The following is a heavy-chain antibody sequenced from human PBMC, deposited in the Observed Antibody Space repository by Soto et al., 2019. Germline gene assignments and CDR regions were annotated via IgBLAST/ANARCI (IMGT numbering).Heavy chain of an antibody. Sequence: SVKVSCKASGGTFSSYAISWVRQAPGQGLEWMGGIIPIFGTANYAQKFQGRVTVTADESTSTAYMELSSLRSEDTAVYYCGRALRVPSNPYYYYYGMDVWGQGTTVTVSS. CDR2: IIPIFGTA. CDR1: GGTFSSYA. J-gene: IGHJ6*02. V-gene: IGHV1-69*13. D-gene: IGHD6-6*01. CDR3: GRALRVPSNPYYYYYGMDV.